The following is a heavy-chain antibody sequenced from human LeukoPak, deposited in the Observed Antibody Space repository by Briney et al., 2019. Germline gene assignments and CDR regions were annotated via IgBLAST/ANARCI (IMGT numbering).Heavy chain of an antibody. Sequence: PGGSLRLSCAVSGFTFSGYAMHWVRQAPGQGLEHVSTINTDGGSTYYAKSVKGRFTISRDNSKNTLYLQMGSLRAEDMAVYYCARRERDGYNYFDYWGQGTLVTVSS. CDR3: ARRERDGYNYFDY. CDR2: INTDGGST. D-gene: IGHD5-24*01. J-gene: IGHJ4*02. CDR1: GFTFSGYA. V-gene: IGHV3-64*01.